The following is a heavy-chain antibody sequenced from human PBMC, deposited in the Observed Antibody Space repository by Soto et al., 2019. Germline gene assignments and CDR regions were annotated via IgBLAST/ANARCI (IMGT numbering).Heavy chain of an antibody. CDR1: GFTFTSSA. CDR3: AALDLVVPAVGFDY. Sequence: ASVKVSCKASGFTFTSSAVQWVRQARGQRLEWIGWIVVGSGNTNYAQKFQERVTITRDMSTSTAYMELSSLRSEYTAVYYCAALDLVVPAVGFDYWGQGTLVTVSS. J-gene: IGHJ4*02. V-gene: IGHV1-58*01. CDR2: IVVGSGNT. D-gene: IGHD2-2*01.